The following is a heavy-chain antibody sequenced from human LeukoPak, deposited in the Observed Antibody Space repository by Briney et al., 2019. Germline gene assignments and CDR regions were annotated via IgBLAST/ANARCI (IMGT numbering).Heavy chain of an antibody. CDR3: ARADQLLGNAFDI. Sequence: GGSLRLSCAAYGFTVSSNYMSWVRQAPGKGLEWVSVIYSGGSTYYADSVKGRFTISRDNFKKTLYLQMNSLRAEDTAVYYCARADQLLGNAFDIWGQGTMVTVSS. CDR2: IYSGGST. D-gene: IGHD2-2*01. V-gene: IGHV3-66*02. J-gene: IGHJ3*02. CDR1: GFTVSSNY.